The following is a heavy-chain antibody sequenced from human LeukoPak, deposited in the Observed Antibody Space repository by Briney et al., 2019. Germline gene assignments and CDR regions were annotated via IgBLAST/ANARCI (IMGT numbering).Heavy chain of an antibody. CDR2: VYYSGSN. CDR1: GXSISSGSFY. D-gene: IGHD1-14*01. CDR3: ANQVLTGSNGRGWFDP. Sequence: LSLTXXXSGXSISSGSFYWGWVRQPPGKGMEWIGTVYYSGSNYYKPSLKSRVIMSVDTSKNQFSLRLSSVTAADTAVYYCANQVLTGSNGRGWFDPWGQGTLVTVSS. J-gene: IGHJ5*02. V-gene: IGHV4-39*01.